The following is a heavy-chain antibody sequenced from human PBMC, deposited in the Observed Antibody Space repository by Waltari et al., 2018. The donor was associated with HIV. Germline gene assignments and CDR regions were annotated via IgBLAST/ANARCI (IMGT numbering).Heavy chain of an antibody. J-gene: IGHJ4*02. Sequence: QVQLVESGGGVVQPGRSLRLSCAASGFTFSSYAMHWVRQAPGKGLEGVAVISYYGDNKYYADSVKGRFTISRDNSKNTLYLQMNSLRAEDTAVYYCAKGASGWSPGYWGQGTLVTVSS. CDR1: GFTFSSYA. D-gene: IGHD6-19*01. CDR2: ISYYGDNK. CDR3: AKGASGWSPGY. V-gene: IGHV3-30*18.